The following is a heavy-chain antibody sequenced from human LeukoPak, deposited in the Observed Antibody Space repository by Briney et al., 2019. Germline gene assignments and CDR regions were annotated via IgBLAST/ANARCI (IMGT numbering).Heavy chain of an antibody. Sequence: GGSLRLSCAASGFTFSAYNMNWVRRTPGKGLEWVSSITTSSTYMFYADSVRGRFTISRDNAENSLYLQMNSLRDEDTAVYYCARDPYSGGYGAYYYYMDVWGKGTTVTVSS. V-gene: IGHV3-21*01. CDR3: ARDPYSGGYGAYYYYMDV. CDR1: GFTFSAYN. J-gene: IGHJ6*03. CDR2: ITTSSTYM. D-gene: IGHD6-19*01.